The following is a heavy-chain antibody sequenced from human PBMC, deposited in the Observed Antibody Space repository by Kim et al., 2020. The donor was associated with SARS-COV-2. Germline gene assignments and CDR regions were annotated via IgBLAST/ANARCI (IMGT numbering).Heavy chain of an antibody. CDR1: GFTFSSYA. CDR2: ISGSGGST. CDR3: AKDKLPREMATIDHYFDY. V-gene: IGHV3-23*01. Sequence: GGSLRLSCAASGFTFSSYAMSWVRQAPGKGLEWVSAISGSGGSTYYADSVKGRFTISRDNSKNTLYLQMNSLRAEDTAVYYCAKDKLPREMATIDHYFDYWGQGTLVTVSS. D-gene: IGHD5-12*01. J-gene: IGHJ4*02.